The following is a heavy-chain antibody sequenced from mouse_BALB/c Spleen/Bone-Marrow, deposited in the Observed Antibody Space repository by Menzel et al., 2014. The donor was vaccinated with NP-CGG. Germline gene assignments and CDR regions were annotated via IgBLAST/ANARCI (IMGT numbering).Heavy chain of an antibody. J-gene: IGHJ3*01. Sequence: VHLVESGPGLVAPSQSLSITCTVSGFSLTSYGVHWVRQPPGEGLEWLGVIWAGGSTNYNSALMSRLSISKDNSKSQVFLKMNSLQTDDTATYYCAREGSTMITTPFAYWGQGTLVTVSA. CDR1: GFSLTSYG. CDR2: IWAGGST. V-gene: IGHV2-9*02. D-gene: IGHD2-4*01. CDR3: AREGSTMITTPFAY.